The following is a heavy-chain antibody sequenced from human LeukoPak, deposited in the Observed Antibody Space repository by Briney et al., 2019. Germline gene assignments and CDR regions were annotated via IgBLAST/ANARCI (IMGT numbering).Heavy chain of an antibody. V-gene: IGHV4-4*07. D-gene: IGHD6-19*01. CDR1: GGSISSYY. Sequence: PSETLSLTCTVSGGSISSYYWSWIRQPAGKGLEWIGRIYTSGSTNYNPSLKSRVTMSVDTSKNQFSLKLSSVTAADTAVYYCARTPMIAVAGTFDYWGQGTLSPSPQ. CDR2: IYTSGST. J-gene: IGHJ4*02. CDR3: ARTPMIAVAGTFDY.